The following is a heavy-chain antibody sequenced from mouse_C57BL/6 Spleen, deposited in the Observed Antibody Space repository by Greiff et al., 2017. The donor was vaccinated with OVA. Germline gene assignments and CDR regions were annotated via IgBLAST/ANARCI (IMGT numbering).Heavy chain of an antibody. J-gene: IGHJ4*01. CDR3: AREGQLGRGYAMDY. CDR2: IWTGGGT. D-gene: IGHD4-1*02. V-gene: IGHV2-9-1*01. Sequence: VKLVESGPGLVAPPQSLSITCTVSGFSLPSYAISWVRQPPGTGLEWLGVIWTGGGTNYNSALKSRLSISKDNSKSQVFLKMNSLQTDDTARYYCAREGQLGRGYAMDYWGQGTSVTVSS. CDR1: GFSLPSYA.